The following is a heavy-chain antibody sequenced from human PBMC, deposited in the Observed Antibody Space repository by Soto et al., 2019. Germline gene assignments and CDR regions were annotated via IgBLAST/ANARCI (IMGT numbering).Heavy chain of an antibody. CDR1: GCSISNYF. J-gene: IGHJ4*02. Sequence: SETLSLTCSVSGCSISNYFWSWIRQSPGRGLEWIGYIHYSGSTNYNPSLKSRVTMSADTSKNQFSLKLSSVTAADTAVYYCAVAMNTLTTYDYWGQGTLVTVSS. V-gene: IGHV4-59*12. D-gene: IGHD4-17*01. CDR2: IHYSGST. CDR3: AVAMNTLTTYDY.